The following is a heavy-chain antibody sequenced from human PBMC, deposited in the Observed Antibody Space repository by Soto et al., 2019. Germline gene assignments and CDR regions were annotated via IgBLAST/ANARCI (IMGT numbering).Heavy chain of an antibody. J-gene: IGHJ6*01. CDR2: IHHSVTT. V-gene: IGHV4-34*01. CDR1: GGSFRGHF. Sequence: QVQLRQWGAGLLKPSETLSLTCAVYGGSFRGHFWSWIRQPPGKGLEWIGEIHHSVTTIYNPSLAIRVTISGDTSKNQVSLKLRSVTAADTPMYDCARQSYNCYCLDGWGQGTPVTVSS. D-gene: IGHD1-20*01. CDR3: ARQSYNCYCLDG.